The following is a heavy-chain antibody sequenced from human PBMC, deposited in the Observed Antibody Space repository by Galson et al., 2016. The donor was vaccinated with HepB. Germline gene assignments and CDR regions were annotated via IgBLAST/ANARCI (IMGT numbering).Heavy chain of an antibody. D-gene: IGHD6-19*01. Sequence: SLRLSCAASGFTVSSNYMSWVRQAPGKGLEWVSVIYSGGSTYYADSVKGRFTISRDNSKNTLFLEMNSLTAADTAVYFCGRDPHSSGWSGVMGYIDYWGQGTLVTVSS. CDR1: GFTVSSNY. V-gene: IGHV3-53*01. CDR2: IYSGGST. J-gene: IGHJ4*02. CDR3: GRDPHSSGWSGVMGYIDY.